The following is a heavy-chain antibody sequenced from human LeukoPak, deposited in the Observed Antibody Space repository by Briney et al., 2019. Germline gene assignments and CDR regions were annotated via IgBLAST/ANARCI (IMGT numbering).Heavy chain of an antibody. CDR3: ATSSVMSGSLDY. CDR1: GGSISSYY. Sequence: SETLSLTCTVSGGSISSYYWSWIRQPPGKGLEWIGYIYYSGSTNYNPSLRSRVTISVDTPKNQFSLKLSSVTAADTAVYYCATSSVMSGSLDYWGQGTLVTVSS. CDR2: IYYSGST. V-gene: IGHV4-59*01. J-gene: IGHJ4*02. D-gene: IGHD2-15*01.